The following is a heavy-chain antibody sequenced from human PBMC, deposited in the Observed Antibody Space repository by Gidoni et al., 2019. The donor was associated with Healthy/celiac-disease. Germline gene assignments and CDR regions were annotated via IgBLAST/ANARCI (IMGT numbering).Heavy chain of an antibody. CDR1: GGTFSSYA. CDR3: AGSYYDFWSGTPKDYYYYGMDV. CDR2: IIPIFGTA. Sequence: QVQLVQSGAEVKKPGSSVKVSCKASGGTFSSYAISWVRQAPGQGLEWMGGIIPIFGTANYAQKFQGRVTITADESTSTAYMELSSLRSEDTAVYYCAGSYYDFWSGTPKDYYYYGMDVWGQGTTVTVSS. J-gene: IGHJ6*02. D-gene: IGHD3-3*01. V-gene: IGHV1-69*01.